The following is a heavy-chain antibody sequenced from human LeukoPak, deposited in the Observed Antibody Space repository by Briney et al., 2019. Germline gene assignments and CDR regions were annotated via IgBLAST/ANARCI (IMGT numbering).Heavy chain of an antibody. V-gene: IGHV1-2*02. Sequence: ASVKVSCKTSGYSFTDYYMHWVRQAPGQGLEWMGWINPNSGGTSSAQKFQGRVTMTRDTSITTVYMEVRWLTSDDTAIYYCARTDRLHGGPYLIGPWGQGTLVTVSS. CDR1: GYSFTDYY. D-gene: IGHD2-21*01. J-gene: IGHJ5*02. CDR3: ARTDRLHGGPYLIGP. CDR2: INPNSGGT.